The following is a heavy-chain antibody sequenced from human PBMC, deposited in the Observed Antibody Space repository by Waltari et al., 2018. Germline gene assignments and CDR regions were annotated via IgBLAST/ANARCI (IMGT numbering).Heavy chain of an antibody. CDR3: VRGGSDAFDI. Sequence: VQLVESGGALVQPGGSLRLSCAASGFNIATYDMHWVRQVTGKGLEWVSAVGTVGDTLYSGSVKGRFTISRENVKNSLYLQMNSLRAGDTAVYYCVRGGSDAFDIWGQGTMVTVSS. V-gene: IGHV3-13*01. D-gene: IGHD3-16*01. J-gene: IGHJ3*02. CDR2: VGTVGDT. CDR1: GFNIATYD.